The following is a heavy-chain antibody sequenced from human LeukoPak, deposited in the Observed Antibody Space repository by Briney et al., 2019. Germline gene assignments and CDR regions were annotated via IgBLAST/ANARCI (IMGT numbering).Heavy chain of an antibody. V-gene: IGHV4-4*07. CDR3: ARLKFYDSTGYSPGHYMDV. J-gene: IGHJ6*03. D-gene: IGHD3-22*01. Sequence: PSETLPLTCTVSGGPVYSYYWSWIRQAAGKGLEWIGRLYPGVSTDYNPSLKSRVTMSLDTSKKQFALKLSAVTAADTAVYYCARLKFYDSTGYSPGHYMDVWGKGTTVTVSS. CDR2: LYPGVST. CDR1: GGPVYSYY.